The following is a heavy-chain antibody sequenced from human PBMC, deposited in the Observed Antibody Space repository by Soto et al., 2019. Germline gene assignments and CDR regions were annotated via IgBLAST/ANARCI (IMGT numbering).Heavy chain of an antibody. CDR3: ASAPPYVYSVSWIDAFDM. V-gene: IGHV3-23*01. CDR1: GFTFSTYA. CDR2: ISATAGSR. Sequence: EVQLWESGGGLVQPGGSLRLSCAASGFTFSTYAMTWVRQAPGKGLEWVSGISATAGSRYYADSVKGRFTISRDNSKNTLYLQMDSLRAEDTALYYCASAPPYVYSVSWIDAFDMWGQGTMVTVSS. J-gene: IGHJ3*02. D-gene: IGHD1-26*01.